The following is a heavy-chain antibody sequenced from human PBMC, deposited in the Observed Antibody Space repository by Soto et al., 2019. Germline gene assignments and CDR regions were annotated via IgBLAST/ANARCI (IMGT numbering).Heavy chain of an antibody. Sequence: QVQLVQSGAEVKKPGSSVKVSCKASGGTFSSYAISWVRQAPGQGLEWMGGIIPIFGTANYAQKFQGRVTITADESTSTAYMELSSLRSEDMAVYYCARVRIAVAGTSPYGMDVWGQGTTVTVSS. CDR1: GGTFSSYA. D-gene: IGHD6-19*01. J-gene: IGHJ6*02. CDR2: IIPIFGTA. V-gene: IGHV1-69*12. CDR3: ARVRIAVAGTSPYGMDV.